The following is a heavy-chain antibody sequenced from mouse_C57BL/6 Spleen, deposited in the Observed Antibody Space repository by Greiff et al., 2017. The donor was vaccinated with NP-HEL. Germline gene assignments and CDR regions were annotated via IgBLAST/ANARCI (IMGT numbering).Heavy chain of an antibody. Sequence: EVQVVESGGGLVKPGGSLKLSCAASGFTFSSYAMSWVRQTPEKRLEWVATISDGGSYTYYPDNVKGRFTISRDNAKNNLYLQMSHLKSEDTAMYYCARSYDYDGYYFDYWGQGTTLTVSS. V-gene: IGHV5-4*01. CDR3: ARSYDYDGYYFDY. D-gene: IGHD2-4*01. CDR1: GFTFSSYA. CDR2: ISDGGSYT. J-gene: IGHJ2*01.